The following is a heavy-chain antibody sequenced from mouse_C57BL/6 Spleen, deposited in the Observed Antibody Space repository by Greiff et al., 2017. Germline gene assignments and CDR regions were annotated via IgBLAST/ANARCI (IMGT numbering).Heavy chain of an antibody. CDR2: INPNNGGT. CDR3: ARLFLDYFDY. V-gene: IGHV1-26*01. CDR1: GYTFTDYY. Sequence: VQLQQSGPELVKPGASVKISCKASGYTFTDYYMNWVKQSHGKSLEWIGDINPNNGGTSYNQKFKGKATLTVDKSSSTAYMELRSLTSEDSAVYYCARLFLDYFDYWGQGTTLTVSS. J-gene: IGHJ2*01.